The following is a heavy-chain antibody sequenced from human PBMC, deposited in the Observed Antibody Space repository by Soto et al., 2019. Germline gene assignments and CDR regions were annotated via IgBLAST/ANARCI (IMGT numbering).Heavy chain of an antibody. CDR3: AKDRYCSGGSCYSEWAFDI. D-gene: IGHD2-15*01. J-gene: IGHJ3*02. CDR1: GYTFTSYA. Sequence: ASVKVSCKASGYTFTSYAMHWVRQAPGQRLEWMGWINAGNGNTKYSQKFQGRVTITRDTSASTAYMELSSLRSEDTAVYYCAKDRYCSGGSCYSEWAFDIWGQGTMVTVSS. V-gene: IGHV1-3*01. CDR2: INAGNGNT.